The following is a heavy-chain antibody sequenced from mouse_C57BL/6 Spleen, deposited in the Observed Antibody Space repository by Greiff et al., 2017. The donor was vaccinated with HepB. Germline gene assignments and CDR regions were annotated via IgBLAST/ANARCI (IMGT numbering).Heavy chain of an antibody. CDR3: ARLYGYDVYWYFDV. D-gene: IGHD2-2*01. V-gene: IGHV5-16*01. CDR2: INYDGSST. Sequence: EVQLVESEGGLVQPGSSMKLSCTASGFTFSDYYMAWVRQVPEKGLEWVANINYDGSSTYYLDSLKSRFIISRDNAKNILYLQMSSLKSEDTATYYCARLYGYDVYWYFDVWGTGTTVTVSS. CDR1: GFTFSDYY. J-gene: IGHJ1*03.